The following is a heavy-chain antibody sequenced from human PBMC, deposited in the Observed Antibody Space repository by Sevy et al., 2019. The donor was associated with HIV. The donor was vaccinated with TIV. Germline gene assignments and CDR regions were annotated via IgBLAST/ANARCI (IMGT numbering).Heavy chain of an antibody. CDR3: TTGGSILQH. V-gene: IGHV3-15*01. CDR1: GFTFSNVW. Sequence: GGSLRLSCAASGFTFSNVWMSWVRQAPGKGPEWVGHIKSKTEGGTTDYAAPVKGRFTISRDDSRNTLDLQMNSLKAEDTALYYCTTGGSILQHWGQGTLVTVSS. CDR2: IKSKTEGGTT. J-gene: IGHJ4*02. D-gene: IGHD3-16*01.